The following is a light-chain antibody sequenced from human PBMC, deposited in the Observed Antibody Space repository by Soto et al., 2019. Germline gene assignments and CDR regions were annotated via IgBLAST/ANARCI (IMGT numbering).Light chain of an antibody. V-gene: IGLV2-14*01. CDR1: SSDVGTYNY. CDR3: SSYTSSSTSVV. CDR2: DVS. Sequence: QSALTQPASVSGSPGQSITISCTGTSSDVGTYNYDSWYQQHPGKAPKLMIYDVSYRPSGVSDRFSGSKSGNTASLTISGLQAEDEADYYCSSYTSSSTSVVFGGGTKVTVL. J-gene: IGLJ2*01.